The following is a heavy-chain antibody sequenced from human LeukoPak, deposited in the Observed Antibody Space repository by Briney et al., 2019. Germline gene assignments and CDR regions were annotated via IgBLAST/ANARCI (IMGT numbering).Heavy chain of an antibody. CDR3: AKSRDPYCSNGICYDKGYYFDS. J-gene: IGHJ4*02. CDR2: ISGSGGTT. Sequence: GGSLRLSCAASGFTVSSNYMNWVRQAPGKGLEWVSGISGSGGTTYYADSVKGRFTISRDNSKNTLYLQMNSLRAEDTAVYYCAKSRDPYCSNGICYDKGYYFDSWGQGTLVTVSS. CDR1: GFTVSSNY. D-gene: IGHD2-8*01. V-gene: IGHV3-23*01.